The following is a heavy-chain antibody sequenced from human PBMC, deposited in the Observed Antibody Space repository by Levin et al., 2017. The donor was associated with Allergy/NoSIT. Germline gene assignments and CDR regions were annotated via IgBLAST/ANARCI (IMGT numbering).Heavy chain of an antibody. J-gene: IGHJ3*01. CDR3: ARKLRGSSAYDAVDV. D-gene: IGHD5-12*01. CDR1: GFTFRDYW. V-gene: IGHV3-7*03. CDR2: IDQDGSPK. Sequence: GGSLRLSCAATGFTFRDYWMTWVRQTPGRGLEWVANIDQDGSPKYYVDSVKGRFTISRDNAKNSVDLQMNYLRDDDTAVYYCARKLRGSSAYDAVDVWGHGTMVTFAS.